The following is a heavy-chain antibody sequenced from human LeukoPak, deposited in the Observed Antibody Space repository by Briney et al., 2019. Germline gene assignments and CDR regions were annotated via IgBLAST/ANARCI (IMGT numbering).Heavy chain of an antibody. V-gene: IGHV3-66*01. J-gene: IGHJ6*02. Sequence: GGSLRLSCVASGFSVSDIYMNWVRQAPGKGIEWLSVIYSGDSTYYADSVKDRFTISRDISKNTVYLQMNNLRAEDTAVYYCARDRKYLYYGMEVWGQGTTVTVSS. CDR1: GFSVSDIY. CDR2: IYSGDST. D-gene: IGHD3-10*01. CDR3: ARDRKYLYYGMEV.